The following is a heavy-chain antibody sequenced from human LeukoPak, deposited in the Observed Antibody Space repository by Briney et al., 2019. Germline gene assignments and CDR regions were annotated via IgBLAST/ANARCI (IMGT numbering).Heavy chain of an antibody. Sequence: PSETLSLTCAVYGGYFSGYYWSWIRQPPGKGLEWIGEINHSGSTNYNPSLKSRVTISVDTSKNQFSLKLSSVTAADTAVYYCARPSFGEAVDYWGQGTLVTVSS. CDR3: ARPSFGEAVDY. D-gene: IGHD3-10*01. V-gene: IGHV4-34*01. CDR1: GGYFSGYY. CDR2: INHSGST. J-gene: IGHJ4*02.